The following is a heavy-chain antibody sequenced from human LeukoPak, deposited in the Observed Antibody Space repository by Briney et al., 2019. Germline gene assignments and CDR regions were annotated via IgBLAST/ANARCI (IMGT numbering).Heavy chain of an antibody. V-gene: IGHV4-59*02. CDR3: ARGTKTMIRGASH. CDR2: IYYSGST. Sequence: SETLSLTCTVSGGSVNYYYWSWIRQPPGKGLEWIGYIYYSGSTDYNPSLKSRVTISVDTSKNQFSLKLSSVTAADTAVYYCARGTKTMIRGASHWGQGTLVTVSS. J-gene: IGHJ4*02. CDR1: GGSVNYYY. D-gene: IGHD3-10*01.